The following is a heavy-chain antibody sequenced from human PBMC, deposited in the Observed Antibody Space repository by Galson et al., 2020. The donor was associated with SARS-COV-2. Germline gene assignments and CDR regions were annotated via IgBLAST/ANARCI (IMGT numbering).Heavy chain of an antibody. CDR3: ARGAGAWFGELLDY. CDR2: INTNTGKP. V-gene: IGHV7-4-1*02. Sequence: ASVKVSCKASGYTFNNYALNWVRQALGQGLEWMAWINTNTGKPTYAQDFTGRFVFSLDTSVSTAYLQINSLKAEDTAVYYCARGAGAWFGELLDYWGQGTLVTVSS. J-gene: IGHJ4*02. D-gene: IGHD3-10*01. CDR1: GYTFNNYA.